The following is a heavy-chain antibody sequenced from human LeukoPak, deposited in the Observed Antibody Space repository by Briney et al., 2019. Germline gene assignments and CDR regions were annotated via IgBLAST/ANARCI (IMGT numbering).Heavy chain of an antibody. CDR1: GGTSSSYS. D-gene: IGHD6-19*01. CDR2: IIPILNIT. Sequence: GASVKVSCKASGGTSSSYSISWVRQAPGQGLEWMGRIIPILNITNFEQKYQGRVAITADRSTNIVYMELSSLRSEDTAVYYCARGGLYSSAWFDPWGQGTLVTVSS. V-gene: IGHV1-69*02. CDR3: ARGGLYSSAWFDP. J-gene: IGHJ5*02.